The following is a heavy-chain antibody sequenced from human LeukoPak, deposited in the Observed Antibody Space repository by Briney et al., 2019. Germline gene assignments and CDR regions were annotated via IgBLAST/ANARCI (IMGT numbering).Heavy chain of an antibody. J-gene: IGHJ4*02. CDR3: ARGFGELLPFDY. CDR1: GGTFSSYA. Sequence: ASVKVSCKASGGTFSSYAISWVRQAPGQGLEWKGGIIPIFGTANYAQKFQGRVTITADESTSTAYMELSSLRSEDTAVYYCARGFGELLPFDYWGQGTLVTVSS. CDR2: IIPIFGTA. D-gene: IGHD3-10*01. V-gene: IGHV1-69*01.